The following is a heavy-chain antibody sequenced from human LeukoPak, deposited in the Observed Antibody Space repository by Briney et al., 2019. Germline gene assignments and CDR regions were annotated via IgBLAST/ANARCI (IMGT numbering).Heavy chain of an antibody. CDR3: SRVKMARDNVYDYYYLDV. V-gene: IGHV4-59*01. CDR2: IINSGST. J-gene: IGHJ6*03. Sequence: SETLSLTCTVSGGSISPYYWNWIRQPPGKGLEWVGHIINSGSTTYNPSPKSRVTISIDKTKNQYSLNLTSVTAADTAVYYCSRVKMARDNVYDYYYLDVWGKGTTVTVSS. CDR1: GGSISPYY. D-gene: IGHD1-1*01.